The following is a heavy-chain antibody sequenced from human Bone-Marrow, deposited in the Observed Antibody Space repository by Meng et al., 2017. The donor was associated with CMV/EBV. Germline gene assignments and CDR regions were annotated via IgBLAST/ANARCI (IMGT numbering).Heavy chain of an antibody. CDR3: ARDSAVEVPPAIVPLEAVDL. CDR1: GYSFTGYY. V-gene: IGHV1-2*02. CDR2: INPNSAGT. Sequence: ASVKVSCKTSGYSFTGYYIHWVRQAPGQGLEWMGWINPNSAGTNYAQKFQGRVTMTRDTSIRTAYMELIRLTSDDTAVYYCARDSAVEVPPAIVPLEAVDLWGQGTMVTVSS. D-gene: IGHD2-2*01. J-gene: IGHJ3*01.